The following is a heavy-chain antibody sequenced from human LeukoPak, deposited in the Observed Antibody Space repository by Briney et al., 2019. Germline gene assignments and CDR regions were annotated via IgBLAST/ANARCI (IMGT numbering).Heavy chain of an antibody. J-gene: IGHJ5*02. CDR1: GFTFSEYS. V-gene: IGHV3-21*01. CDR3: ARGRGGGNSNWFDP. D-gene: IGHD4-23*01. Sequence: GGSLRLSCAASGFTFSEYSMNWLRQAPGKGLEWVSAIIKSGSHIYYADSVKGRFTISRDNANSALYLQMTGLRDEDTAVYYCARGRGGGNSNWFDPWGPGTLVTISS. CDR2: IIKSGSHI.